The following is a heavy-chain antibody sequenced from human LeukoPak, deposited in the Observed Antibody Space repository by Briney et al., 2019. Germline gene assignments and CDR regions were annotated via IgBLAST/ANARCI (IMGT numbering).Heavy chain of an antibody. CDR2: ISYDGSHQ. D-gene: IGHD3-10*01. CDR1: GFTSSSSA. CDR3: ARDSGGNWFDP. Sequence: GGSLRLSCAASGFTSSSSAMHWVRRSPGKGLEWVALISYDGSHQFYADSVKGRFSGSRDNSKNTLYLQMNNLRPEDTAVYYCARDSGGNWFDPWGQGTLVTVSS. J-gene: IGHJ5*02. V-gene: IGHV3-30*04.